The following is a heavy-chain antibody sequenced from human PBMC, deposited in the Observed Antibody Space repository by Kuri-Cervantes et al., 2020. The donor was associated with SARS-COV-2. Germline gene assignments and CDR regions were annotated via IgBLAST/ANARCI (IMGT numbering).Heavy chain of an antibody. Sequence: ESLKISCTVSGGSISSYYWSWIRQPPGKGLEWIGYIYYSGSTNYNPSLKSRVTISVDTSENQFSLKLSSVTAADTAVYYCARAGYYFDYWGQGTLVTVSS. CDR1: GGSISSYY. CDR3: ARAGYYFDY. CDR2: IYYSGST. J-gene: IGHJ4*02. V-gene: IGHV4-59*01.